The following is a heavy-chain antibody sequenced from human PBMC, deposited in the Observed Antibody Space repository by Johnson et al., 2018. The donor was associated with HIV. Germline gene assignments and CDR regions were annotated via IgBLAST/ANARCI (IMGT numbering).Heavy chain of an antibody. CDR2: ISSSGAGI. D-gene: IGHD1-26*01. CDR3: VTADRGSA. CDR1: GFKFSDFY. Sequence: QVQLVESGGGLVKPGGSLRLSCAVSGFKFSDFYMTWIRQVPGKGLECVAYISSSGAGIYYADSVRGRFTISRDNAKNSLFLQMNSLRDEDTAVYYCVTADRGSAWGQGTTVTVSS. V-gene: IGHV3-11*01. J-gene: IGHJ3*01.